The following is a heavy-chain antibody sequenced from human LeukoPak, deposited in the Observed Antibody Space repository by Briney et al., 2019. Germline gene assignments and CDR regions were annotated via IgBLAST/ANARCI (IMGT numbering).Heavy chain of an antibody. CDR3: AKAKVQYYDLFDI. Sequence: PGGSLRLSCAASGFTFSTYAMCWVRQAPGKGLEWVSAISGSGGSTYYADSVKGRFTISRDNSKNTLYLQMNSLRAEDTAVYYCAKAKVQYYDLFDIWGQGTVVTVSS. CDR2: ISGSGGST. J-gene: IGHJ3*02. V-gene: IGHV3-23*01. D-gene: IGHD3-22*01. CDR1: GFTFSTYA.